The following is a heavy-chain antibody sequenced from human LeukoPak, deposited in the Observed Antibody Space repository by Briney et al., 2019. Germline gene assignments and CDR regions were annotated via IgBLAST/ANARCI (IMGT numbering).Heavy chain of an antibody. CDR1: GFTISTYA. D-gene: IGHD3-10*01. CDR3: AKVAGTVLVWFGDDY. Sequence: GGSLRLSCTDSGFTISTYAMSWVRQAPGKGLEWVSAISGSGDRTYYVDSVKGRFTISRDNSKNTLYLQMNRLRAEDTAVYYCAKVAGTVLVWFGDDYWGQGTLVTVSS. CDR2: ISGSGDRT. J-gene: IGHJ4*02. V-gene: IGHV3-23*01.